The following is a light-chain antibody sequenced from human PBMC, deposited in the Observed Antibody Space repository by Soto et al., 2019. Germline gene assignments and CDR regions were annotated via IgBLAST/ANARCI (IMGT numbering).Light chain of an antibody. J-gene: IGKJ2*01. CDR2: DAS. CDR3: QQYSTWPPLYT. V-gene: IGKV3-15*01. CDR1: QSVSSY. Sequence: EIVMTQSPATLSVSLGERVTLSCRASQSVSSYLAWYQQKPGQAPRLLISDASNRATDIPDRFSGSGSGTDFTLTISSLQSTDLAVYYCQQYSTWPPLYTFGQGTKLEIK.